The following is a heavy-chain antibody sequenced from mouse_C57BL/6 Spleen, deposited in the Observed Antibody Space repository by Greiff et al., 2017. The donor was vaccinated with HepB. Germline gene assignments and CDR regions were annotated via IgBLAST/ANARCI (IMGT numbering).Heavy chain of an antibody. Sequence: QVQLQQPGAELVRPGSSVKLSCKASGYTFTSYWMDWVKQRAGQGLEWIGNIYPSDSETHYNQKFKDKATLTVDKSSSTAYMQLSSLTSEDSAVYYCARGEDPLDYWGQGTTLTVSS. CDR1: GYTFTSYW. J-gene: IGHJ2*01. CDR3: ARGEDPLDY. V-gene: IGHV1-61*01. CDR2: IYPSDSET.